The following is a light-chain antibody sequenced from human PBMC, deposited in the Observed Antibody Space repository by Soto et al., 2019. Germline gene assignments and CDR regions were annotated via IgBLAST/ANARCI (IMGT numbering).Light chain of an antibody. Sequence: QSVLTQSPSASASLGASVKLTCTLSSGHSTYAIAWHQQQPEKGPRYLMKLNSDGRHSKGDGIPDRFSGTSSGAERYLTISSLQSEDEADYCQTWGTGGDVVFGGGTKLTVL. CDR1: SGHSTYA. J-gene: IGLJ2*01. V-gene: IGLV4-69*01. CDR2: LNSDGRH. CDR3: QTWGTGGDVV.